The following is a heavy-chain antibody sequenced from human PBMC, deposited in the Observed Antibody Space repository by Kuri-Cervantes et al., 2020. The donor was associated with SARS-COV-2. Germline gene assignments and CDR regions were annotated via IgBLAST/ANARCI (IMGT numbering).Heavy chain of an antibody. CDR1: GGSVSSGSYY. D-gene: IGHD3-22*01. J-gene: IGHJ4*02. CDR2: IYYSGST. V-gene: IGHV4-61*01. CDR3: ARVSYYDSSHDY. Sequence: GSLRLSCTVSGGSVSSGSYYWSWIRQPPGKGLEWIGYIYYSGSTNYNPSLKSRVTISVDTSKNQFPLKLSSVTAADTAVYYCARVSYYDSSHDYWGQGTLVTVSS.